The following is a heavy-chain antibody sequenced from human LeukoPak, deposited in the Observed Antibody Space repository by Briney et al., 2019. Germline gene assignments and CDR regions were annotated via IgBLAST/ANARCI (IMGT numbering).Heavy chain of an antibody. CDR3: ARDRGWFDY. CDR1: GLTFSGYW. J-gene: IGHJ4*02. V-gene: IGHV3-7*05. CDR2: IKQDGSEK. D-gene: IGHD6-19*01. Sequence: GGSLRLSCAASGLTFSGYWMNWVRQAPGKGLEWVANIKQDGSEKYYVDSVKGRFTISRDNAKNSLFLQMNSLRAEDTAVYYCARDRGWFDYWGQGTPVTVSS.